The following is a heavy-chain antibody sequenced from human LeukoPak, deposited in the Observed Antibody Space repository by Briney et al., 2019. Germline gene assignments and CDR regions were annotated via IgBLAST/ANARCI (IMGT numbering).Heavy chain of an antibody. CDR2: INPNSGGT. Sequence: GASVKVSCKASGYTFTGYYMHWVRQAPGQGLEWMGWINPNSGGTNYAQKFQGRVTMTRDTSISTAYMELSRLRSDDTAVYYCARDSTRATVYSSSNWFDPWGQGTLVTVSS. D-gene: IGHD6-6*01. J-gene: IGHJ5*02. CDR3: ARDSTRATVYSSSNWFDP. V-gene: IGHV1-2*02. CDR1: GYTFTGYY.